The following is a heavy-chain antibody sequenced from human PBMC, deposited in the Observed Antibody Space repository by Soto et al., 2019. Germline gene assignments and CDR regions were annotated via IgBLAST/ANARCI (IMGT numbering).Heavy chain of an antibody. CDR2: IIPMFGTA. D-gene: IGHD5-18*01. V-gene: IGHV1-69*12. J-gene: IGHJ4*02. CDR1: GGTFSTYA. CDR3: ASGIQLWLRRINNGYSG. Sequence: QVRLVQSGAEVKKPESSAKVSCKAPGGTFSTYAISWVRQAPGQGLEWMGGIIPMFGTANYAQRFQDRVTITADESTNTVYMELSSLRSEDTAVYFCASGIQLWLRRINNGYSGWGQGTLVTVSS.